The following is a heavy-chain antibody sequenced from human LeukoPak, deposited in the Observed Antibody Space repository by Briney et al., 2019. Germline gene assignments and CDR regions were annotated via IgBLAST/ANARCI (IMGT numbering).Heavy chain of an antibody. D-gene: IGHD3-10*01. Sequence: GGSLRLSCAASGFTFSSYAMHWVRQAPGKGLEFVSAMRSNGGNKYYANSVKGRFTISRDNSKNTLYLQMGSLRAEDMAVYYCARAESYYYGMDVWGEGATVTVSS. CDR3: ARAESYYYGMDV. CDR2: MRSNGGNK. CDR1: GFTFSSYA. V-gene: IGHV3-64*01. J-gene: IGHJ6*04.